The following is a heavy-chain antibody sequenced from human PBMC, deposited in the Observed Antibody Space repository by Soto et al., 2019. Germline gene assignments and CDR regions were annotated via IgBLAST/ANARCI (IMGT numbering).Heavy chain of an antibody. CDR3: ATGGVTLWYGMDV. V-gene: IGHV4-59*08. D-gene: IGHD2-21*02. CDR2: IYYSGST. CDR1: GGAISSYY. J-gene: IGHJ6*02. Sequence: SETLSLTCTVSGGAISSYYWSWIRQPPGKGLEWIGYIYYSGSTNYNPSLKSRVTISVDTSKNQFSLKLSSVTAADTAVYYCATGGVTLWYGMDVWVQGTTVTVSS.